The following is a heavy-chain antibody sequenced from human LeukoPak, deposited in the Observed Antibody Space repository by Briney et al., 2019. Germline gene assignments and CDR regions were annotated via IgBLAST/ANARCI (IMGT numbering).Heavy chain of an antibody. Sequence: GGSLRLSCAASGFTFSSYAMSWVRQAPGKGLEWVSAISRSGGSTYYADSVKGRFTISRDNSKNTLYLQMNSLRAEDTAVYYCAKAPRIVVVTAADYWGQGTLVTVSS. CDR3: AKAPRIVVVTAADY. CDR1: GFTFSSYA. J-gene: IGHJ4*02. D-gene: IGHD2-21*02. V-gene: IGHV3-23*01. CDR2: ISRSGGST.